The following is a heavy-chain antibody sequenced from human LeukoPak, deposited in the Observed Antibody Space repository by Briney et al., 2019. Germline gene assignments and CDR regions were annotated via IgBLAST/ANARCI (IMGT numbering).Heavy chain of an antibody. V-gene: IGHV4-61*02. J-gene: IGHJ3*02. D-gene: IGHD2-2*01. CDR1: GGSISSGSYY. CDR2: IYTSGST. CDR3: ARDPIGGHAIWAFDI. Sequence: SETLSLTCTVSGGSISSGSYYWSWIRQPAGKGLEWIGRIYTSGSTNYNPSLKSRVTISVNTSKNQFSLKLSSVTAADTAVYYCARDPIGGHAIWAFDIWGQGTMVTVSS.